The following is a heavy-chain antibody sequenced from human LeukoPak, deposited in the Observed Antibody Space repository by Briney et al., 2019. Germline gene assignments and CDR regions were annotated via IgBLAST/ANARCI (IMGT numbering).Heavy chain of an antibody. CDR2: INPNSGGI. CDR1: GYTFTGNY. CDR3: ARGAGYTGSYAGILDY. V-gene: IGHV1-2*06. D-gene: IGHD1-26*01. Sequence: ASVKVSFKSSGYTFTGNYIHWVRQAPGQGLEWMGRINPNSGGINFAQKFPGRVSVTRDTSISTAYMELSSLRSDDTAVYYCARGAGYTGSYAGILDYWGQGTLVTVSS. J-gene: IGHJ4*02.